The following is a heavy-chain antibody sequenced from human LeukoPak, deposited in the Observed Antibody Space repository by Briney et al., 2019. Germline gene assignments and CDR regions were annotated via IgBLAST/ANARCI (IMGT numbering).Heavy chain of an antibody. CDR1: GFIFSKHW. D-gene: IGHD3-10*01. V-gene: IGHV3-74*01. CDR3: ARESSGSYWG. J-gene: IGHJ4*02. CDR2: LNLDGSTT. Sequence: GGSLRPSCVTSGFIFSKHWMHWVRQAPGKGLVWVSRLNLDGSTTSYADSVKGRFTISRDNAKNTLYLQMNSLRVDDTGVYYCARESSGSYWGWGQGTLVTVSS.